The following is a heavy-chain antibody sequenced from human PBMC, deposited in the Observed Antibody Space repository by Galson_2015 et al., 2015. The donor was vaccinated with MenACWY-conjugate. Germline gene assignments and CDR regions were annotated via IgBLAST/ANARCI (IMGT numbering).Heavy chain of an antibody. D-gene: IGHD3-22*01. J-gene: IGHJ3*01. V-gene: IGHV3-7*03. Sequence: SLRLSCAASGFTFSSYWMSWVRQAPGKGLEWVANIKQDGSEKYYADSVKGRFTISRDNAKNSLYLQMNSLRAEDTTVYYCARDHYYDSSAPAVWGQGTMVTVSS. CDR2: IKQDGSEK. CDR1: GFTFSSYW. CDR3: ARDHYYDSSAPAV.